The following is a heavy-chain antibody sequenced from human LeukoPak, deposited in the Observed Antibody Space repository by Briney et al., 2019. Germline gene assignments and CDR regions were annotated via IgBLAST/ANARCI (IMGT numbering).Heavy chain of an antibody. D-gene: IGHD6-19*01. Sequence: SSETLSLTCTVSGGSISSYYWSWIRQPPGKGLEWIGYIYYSGSTSYNPSLESRVTISLDTSKNHFSLKLSSVTAADTAVYYCARNSGWYMYDYWGQGTLVTVSS. CDR1: GGSISSYY. V-gene: IGHV4-59*01. J-gene: IGHJ4*02. CDR2: IYYSGST. CDR3: ARNSGWYMYDY.